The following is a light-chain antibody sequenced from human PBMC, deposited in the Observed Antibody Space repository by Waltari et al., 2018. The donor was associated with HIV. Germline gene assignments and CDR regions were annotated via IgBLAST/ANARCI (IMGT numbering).Light chain of an antibody. CDR1: QSVDAY. Sequence: DIQMTQSPSSLSAPVGDRVTISCRASQSVDAYLNWYQQKPGKAPKLLIYGASTLQVGVPSRFSGSGSETDFTLTISNLQREDSATYFCQQSYSSPWTFGQGTKVELK. J-gene: IGKJ1*01. CDR2: GAS. CDR3: QQSYSSPWT. V-gene: IGKV1-39*01.